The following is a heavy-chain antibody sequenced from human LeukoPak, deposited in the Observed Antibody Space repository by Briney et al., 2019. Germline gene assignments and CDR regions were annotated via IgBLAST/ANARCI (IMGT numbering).Heavy chain of an antibody. CDR2: INHGGSA. Sequence: SETLSLPCTVSGGSISSSTFYWGWIRQSPGKGLEWIGRINHGGSADYSPSLESRVTLSVDTSRNQFSLTLIFVTAADTAMYYCARHRITLAATDYWGQGALVIVSS. CDR3: ARHRITLAATDY. J-gene: IGHJ4*02. CDR1: GGSISSSTFY. V-gene: IGHV4-39*01. D-gene: IGHD6-19*01.